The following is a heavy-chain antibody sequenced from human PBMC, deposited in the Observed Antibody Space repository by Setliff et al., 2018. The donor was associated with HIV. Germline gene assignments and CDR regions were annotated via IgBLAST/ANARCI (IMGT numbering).Heavy chain of an antibody. CDR3: AREGYYYASSGYYPYYFDH. Sequence: SETLSLTCTVSGDSVSSRSYYWSWIRQPAGKGLEWIGRIYTSGSTNYNPSLKSRVTISLDTSKNQFSPKLGSVTAADAAVYYCAREGYYYASSGYYPYYFDHWGQGILVTVSS. CDR1: GDSVSSRSYY. J-gene: IGHJ4*02. V-gene: IGHV4-61*02. CDR2: IYTSGST. D-gene: IGHD3-22*01.